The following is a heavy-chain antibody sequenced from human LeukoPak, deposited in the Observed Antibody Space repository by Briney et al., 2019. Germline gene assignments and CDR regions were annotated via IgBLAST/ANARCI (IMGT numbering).Heavy chain of an antibody. J-gene: IGHJ4*02. D-gene: IGHD1-26*01. CDR2: INHSGST. V-gene: IGHV4-34*01. CDR3: ARGKVGGSYWTAFDY. CDR1: GVSFSRYY. Sequence: SDTLSLTCTVYGVSFSRYYWTWIRQPPGKGLEWVAEINHSGSTNYNPSLKSRVTMSVDTSKNQFSLKMYSVTAADTGVYYCARGKVGGSYWTAFDYWGQGTLVTVSS.